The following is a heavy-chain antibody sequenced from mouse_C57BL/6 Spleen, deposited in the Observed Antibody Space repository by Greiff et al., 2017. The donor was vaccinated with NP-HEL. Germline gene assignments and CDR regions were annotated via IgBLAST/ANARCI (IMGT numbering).Heavy chain of an antibody. Sequence: VQLQQSGPELVKPGASVKISCKASGYTFTDYYMNWVKQSHGKSLEWIGDINPNNGGTSYNQKFKGKATLTVDKSSSTAYMELHSLTSEDSAVYYCARGYYDHEGYWYFDVWGTGTTVTVSS. CDR2: INPNNGGT. CDR1: GYTFTDYY. V-gene: IGHV1-26*01. D-gene: IGHD2-4*01. J-gene: IGHJ1*03. CDR3: ARGYYDHEGYWYFDV.